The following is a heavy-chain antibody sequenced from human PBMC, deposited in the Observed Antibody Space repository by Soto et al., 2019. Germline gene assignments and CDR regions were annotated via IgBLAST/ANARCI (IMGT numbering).Heavy chain of an antibody. Sequence: PGGSLRLSCAASGFTFSSYWMSWVRQAPGKGLEWVANIKQDGSEKYYADSVKGRFTISRDNAKNKLYLQMNSLRVEDTAVYYCTRDRGYPASFELWGQGTMVPVSS. CDR3: TRDRGYPASFEL. CDR1: GFTFSSYW. V-gene: IGHV3-7*01. J-gene: IGHJ3*01. D-gene: IGHD3-10*01. CDR2: IKQDGSEK.